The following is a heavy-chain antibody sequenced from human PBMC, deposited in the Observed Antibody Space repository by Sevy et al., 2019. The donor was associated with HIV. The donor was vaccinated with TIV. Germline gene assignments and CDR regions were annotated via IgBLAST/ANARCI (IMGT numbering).Heavy chain of an antibody. D-gene: IGHD7-27*01. V-gene: IGHV4-38-2*01. Sequence: SETLSLTCVVSGYSISSGYWWDWFRRPPGKGLEWIGAIHYTGTTQYTPSLNRRVTVSADTSQNQFSLRLSSMTAADTAVYYCASHDWGREDYWGQGTLVTVSS. CDR3: ASHDWGREDY. J-gene: IGHJ4*02. CDR1: GYSISSGYW. CDR2: IHYTGTT.